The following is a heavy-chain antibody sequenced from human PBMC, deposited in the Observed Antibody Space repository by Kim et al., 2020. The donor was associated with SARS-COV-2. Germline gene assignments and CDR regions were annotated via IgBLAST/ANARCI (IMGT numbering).Heavy chain of an antibody. Sequence: GGSLRLSCAASGFTFSSYWMHWVRQVPGKGLVWVARINNERSRTEYVDSVNGPFTISRDNAKNTLILQMNSLRAEDTAVYYCARDRSTRTTADPNYWGQGTLVTVSS. V-gene: IGHV3-74*01. CDR3: ARDRSTRTTADPNY. CDR1: GFTFSSYW. CDR2: INNERSRT. J-gene: IGHJ4*02. D-gene: IGHD4-17*01.